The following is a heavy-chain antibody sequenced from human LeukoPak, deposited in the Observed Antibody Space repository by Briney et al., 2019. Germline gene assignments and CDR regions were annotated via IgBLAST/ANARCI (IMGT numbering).Heavy chain of an antibody. CDR1: GFTVSSNY. CDR3: THYRCASDYFDVFNM. J-gene: IGHJ3*02. V-gene: IGHV3-73*01. Sequence: PGGSMTPSWVLSGFTVSSNYMRWVSQASGKGLEWVGRIRSKTNSYATAYAASVKGRFTIARDASKNTAYLQMNSLKTEDTAVYYCTHYRCASDYFDVFNMWGQGTMVTVSS. CDR2: IRSKTNSYAT. D-gene: IGHD5-12*01.